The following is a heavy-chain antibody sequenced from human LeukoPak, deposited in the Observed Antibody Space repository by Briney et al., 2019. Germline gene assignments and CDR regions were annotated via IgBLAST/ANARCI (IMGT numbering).Heavy chain of an antibody. J-gene: IGHJ5*02. Sequence: GGSLRLSCAASGFTFTNFWMIGVRQAPGKGLQWVANINEDGSVKYYVGSVEGRFTISRDNAKNSVYLQMNSLRGEDTVVTYCASSNYSSSSSWGQGTLVTVSS. CDR3: ASSNYSSSSS. V-gene: IGHV3-7*01. CDR2: INEDGSVK. D-gene: IGHD4-11*01. CDR1: GFTFTNFW.